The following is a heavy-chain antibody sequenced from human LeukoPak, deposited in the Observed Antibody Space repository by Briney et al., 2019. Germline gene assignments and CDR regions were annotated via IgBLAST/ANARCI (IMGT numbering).Heavy chain of an antibody. Sequence: PSQTLSLTCTVSGGSISSGGYYWSWIRQHPGKGLEWIGYIYYSGSSHYNPSLKSRLTISVDTSKNQFSLQLSSVTAADTAVYYCARFNSLLIPYYFDYWGQGTLVTVSS. V-gene: IGHV4-31*03. CDR3: ARFNSLLIPYYFDY. D-gene: IGHD3-10*01. CDR1: GGSISSGGYY. CDR2: IYYSGSS. J-gene: IGHJ4*02.